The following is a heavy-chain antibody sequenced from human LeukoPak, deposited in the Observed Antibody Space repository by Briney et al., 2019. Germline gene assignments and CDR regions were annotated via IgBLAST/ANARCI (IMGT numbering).Heavy chain of an antibody. D-gene: IGHD4-17*01. V-gene: IGHV3-53*01. J-gene: IGHJ4*02. CDR1: GFTVSSNS. CDR3: ARRAGEYSHPYDY. Sequence: GGSLRLSCTVSGFTVSSNSMSWVRQAPGMGLEWVSFIYSGGNTLYSDSVKGRFTISRDNSKNTLYLQMNSLRAEDTAVYYCARRAGEYSHPYDYWGQGTLVTVSS. CDR2: IYSGGNT.